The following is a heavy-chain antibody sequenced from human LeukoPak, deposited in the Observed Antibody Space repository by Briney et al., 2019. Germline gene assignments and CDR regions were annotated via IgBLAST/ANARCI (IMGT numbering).Heavy chain of an antibody. CDR3: ARGYYLPDY. V-gene: IGHV4-59*01. Sequence: PSETLSLTCTVSGGPMSSDYWSWIRQSPGKGLEWIGYIYYSGGTYYNPSLKSRVIISVDTSKNQFYLRLNSVTAADTAVYFCARGYYLPDYWGQGTQVTVSS. CDR1: GGPMSSDY. CDR2: IYYSGGT. D-gene: IGHD2/OR15-2a*01. J-gene: IGHJ4*02.